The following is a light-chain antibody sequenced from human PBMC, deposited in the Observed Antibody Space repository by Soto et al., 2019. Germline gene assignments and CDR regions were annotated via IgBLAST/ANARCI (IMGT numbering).Light chain of an antibody. V-gene: IGKV4-1*01. CDR2: WAS. CDR3: QQYYSSSLT. CDR1: QSILKSSIKKNS. J-gene: IGKJ4*01. Sequence: DIVMTQPPDSLAVSLGERATIKCRSSQSILKSSIKKNSLAWYQQKPGQPPRLLIYWASTRDSGVPDRFSGSGSGTDFTLTITRLQAEDVAVYYCQQYYSSSLTFGGGTKVDIK.